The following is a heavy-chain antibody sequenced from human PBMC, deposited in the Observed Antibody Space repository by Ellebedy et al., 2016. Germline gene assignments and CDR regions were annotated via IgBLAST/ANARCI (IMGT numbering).Heavy chain of an antibody. CDR1: GYTFTSYA. CDR3: AREPRLAAAGTMGFDY. Sequence: ASVKVSCKASGYTFTSYAMHWVRQAPGQRLEWMGRINAGNGDTKYSQKLQGRVTMTRDTSTSTVYMELSSLRSEDTAVYYCAREPRLAAAGTMGFDYWGQGTLVTVSS. CDR2: INAGNGDT. V-gene: IGHV1-3*01. D-gene: IGHD6-13*01. J-gene: IGHJ4*02.